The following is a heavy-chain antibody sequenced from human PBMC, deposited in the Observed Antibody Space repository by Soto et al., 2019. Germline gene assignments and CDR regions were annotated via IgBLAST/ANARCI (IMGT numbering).Heavy chain of an antibody. J-gene: IGHJ5*02. CDR1: WFSLSTSGVG. Sequence: QITLKVSGPTLVRPTETLMLMCTFSWFSLSTSGVGTAWLRQPPGKALEWLTPIYCNDDKRYSPSLKSRLTLPKDTSKNQVVLTMTNVDPVDTGTYYCAREGAIVPRFFDPWGQGTRVTVSS. D-gene: IGHD1-26*01. CDR2: IYCNDDK. CDR3: AREGAIVPRFFDP. V-gene: IGHV2-5*01.